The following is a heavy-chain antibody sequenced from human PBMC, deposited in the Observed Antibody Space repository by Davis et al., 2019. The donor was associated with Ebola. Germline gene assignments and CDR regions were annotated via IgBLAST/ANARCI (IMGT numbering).Heavy chain of an antibody. CDR1: GHIFRSYG. CDR3: ARDRAATVIEY. D-gene: IGHD6-25*01. J-gene: IGHJ4*02. CDR2: ISTYNGNT. Sequence: AASVKVSCKASGHIFRSYGISWVRQAPGQGLEWMGWISTYNGNTKYAQNFQGRVTMTTDTSTDTAYMELRSLRSDDTAVYYCARDRAATVIEYWGQGTLVTVSS. V-gene: IGHV1-18*04.